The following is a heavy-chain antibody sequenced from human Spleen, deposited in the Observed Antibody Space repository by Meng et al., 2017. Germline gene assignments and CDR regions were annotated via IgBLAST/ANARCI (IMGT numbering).Heavy chain of an antibody. CDR3: ARGPTTMAHDFDY. CDR2: INHSGST. Sequence: QVQLQESGPGLLRPSETLSLTCAVSGGSFSDYYWSWIRQPPGKGLEWIGEINHSGSTNYNPSLESRATISVDTSQNNLSLKLSSVTAADSAVYYCARGPTTMAHDFDYWGQGTLVTVSS. J-gene: IGHJ4*02. CDR1: GGSFSDYY. V-gene: IGHV4-34*01. D-gene: IGHD4-11*01.